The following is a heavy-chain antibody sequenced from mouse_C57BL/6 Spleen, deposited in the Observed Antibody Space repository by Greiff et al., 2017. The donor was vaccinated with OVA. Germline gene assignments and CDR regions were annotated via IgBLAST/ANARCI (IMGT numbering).Heavy chain of an antibody. V-gene: IGHV5-4*03. CDR2: ISDGGSYT. Sequence: DVMLVESGGGLVKPGGSLKLSCAASGFTFSSYAMSWVRQTPEKRLEWVATISDGGSYTYYPDNVKGRFTISRDNAKNNLYLQMSHLKSEDTAMYYCARQDSSDFDYWGQGTTLTVSS. J-gene: IGHJ2*01. CDR1: GFTFSSYA. D-gene: IGHD3-2*02. CDR3: ARQDSSDFDY.